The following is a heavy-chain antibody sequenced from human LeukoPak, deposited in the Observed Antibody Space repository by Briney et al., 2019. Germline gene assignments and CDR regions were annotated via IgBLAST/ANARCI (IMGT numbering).Heavy chain of an antibody. J-gene: IGHJ3*02. D-gene: IGHD2-15*01. Sequence: GGSLRLSCAASGFSFRAYWMNWVRQAPGKGLEWVANIKQDGSEKYFGDSVKGRFTLFRDNADNSLYLQMDSLRDEDTAVYYCVRGGSRSCSTCYSDAFDIWGRGTMVTVSS. CDR1: GFSFRAYW. V-gene: IGHV3-7*01. CDR3: VRGGSRSCSTCYSDAFDI. CDR2: IKQDGSEK.